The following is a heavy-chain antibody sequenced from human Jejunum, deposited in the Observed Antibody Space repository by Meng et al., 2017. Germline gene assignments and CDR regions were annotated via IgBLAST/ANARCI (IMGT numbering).Heavy chain of an antibody. CDR3: ARESWDSTGSYWFDS. D-gene: IGHD2-2*01. J-gene: IGHJ5*01. CDR2: INAANGDT. CDR1: GYTFTSYA. V-gene: IGHV1-3*01. Sequence: QVQLVHSGAEVKKTGDSVKVSCTTSGYTFTSYAMHWVRQDPGQRLEWMGWINAANGDTRYSQKFQGRVTITRDTSARTAYMEVSSLRFEDTAVYYCARESWDSTGSYWFDSWGQGTLVTVSS.